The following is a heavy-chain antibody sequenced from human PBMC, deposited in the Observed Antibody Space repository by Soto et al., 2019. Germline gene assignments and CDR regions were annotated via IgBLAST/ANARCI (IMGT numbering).Heavy chain of an antibody. V-gene: IGHV3-30*18. D-gene: IGHD6-6*01. J-gene: IGHJ6*02. CDR2: ISYDGSNK. CDR1: GFTFSSYG. CDR3: AKDLTAQQLDSPYYYYGMDV. Sequence: QVQLVESGGGVVQPGRSLRLSCAASGFTFSSYGMHWVRQAPGKGLEWVAVISYDGSNKYYADSVKGRFTISRDNSKNPLYLQRNSLRAEDTAVYYCAKDLTAQQLDSPYYYYGMDVWGQGTTVTVSS.